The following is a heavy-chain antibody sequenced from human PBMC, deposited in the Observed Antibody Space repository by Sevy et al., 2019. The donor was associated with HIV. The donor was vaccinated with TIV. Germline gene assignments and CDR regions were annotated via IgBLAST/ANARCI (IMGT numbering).Heavy chain of an antibody. D-gene: IGHD6-6*01. J-gene: IGHJ4*02. Sequence: GGSLRLSCAASGFTFSDYAIHWVRPAPDKGLEWLAVISYHGRNQFYADSVRGRFTISRDDSKNTVYLQMNSLRPDDTAVCYCARKQFVLPFDYWGQGTLVTVSS. CDR3: ARKQFVLPFDY. CDR1: GFTFSDYA. CDR2: ISYHGRNQ. V-gene: IGHV3-30*04.